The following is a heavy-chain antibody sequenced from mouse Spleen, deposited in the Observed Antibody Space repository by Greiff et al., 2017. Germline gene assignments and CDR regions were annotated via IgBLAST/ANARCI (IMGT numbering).Heavy chain of an antibody. CDR3: ARQGGYDGAWFAY. Sequence: EVNVVESGGGLVKPGGSLKLSCAASGFTFSSYAMSWVRQTPEKRLEWVATISSGGSYTYYPDSVKGRFTISRDNAKNTLYLQMSSLRSEDTAMYYCARQGGYDGAWFAYWGQGTLVTVSA. V-gene: IGHV5-9-3*01. J-gene: IGHJ3*01. CDR2: ISSGGSYT. CDR1: GFTFSSYA. D-gene: IGHD2-14*01.